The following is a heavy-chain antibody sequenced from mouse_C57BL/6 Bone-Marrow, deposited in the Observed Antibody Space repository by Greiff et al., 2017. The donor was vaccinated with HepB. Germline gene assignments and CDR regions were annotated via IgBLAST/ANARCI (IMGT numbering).Heavy chain of an antibody. V-gene: IGHV5-12*01. CDR2: ISNGGGST. Sequence: EVQWVESGGGLVQPGGSLKLSCAASGFTFSDYYMYWVRQTPEKRLEWVAYISNGGGSTYYPDTVKGRFTISRDNAKNTLYLQMSRLKSEDTAMYYCARGVHYYAMDYWGQGTSVTVSS. CDR1: GFTFSDYY. CDR3: ARGVHYYAMDY. J-gene: IGHJ4*01.